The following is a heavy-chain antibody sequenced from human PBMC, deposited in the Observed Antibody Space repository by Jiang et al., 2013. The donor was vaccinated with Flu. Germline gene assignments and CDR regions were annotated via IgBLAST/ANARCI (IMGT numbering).Heavy chain of an antibody. D-gene: IGHD3-9*01. CDR1: GFTVSSDY. V-gene: IGHV3-53*01. CDR3: ARNPGYYYFEY. CDR2: IYSGGST. Sequence: LLESGGGLVQPGGSLRLSCAASGFTVSSDYMSWVRQAPGKGLEWVSIIYSGGSTYYADSVKGRFTISRDNSKNPLYLQMNSLRAEDTAVYFCARNPGYYYFEYWGQGTLVTVSS. J-gene: IGHJ4*02.